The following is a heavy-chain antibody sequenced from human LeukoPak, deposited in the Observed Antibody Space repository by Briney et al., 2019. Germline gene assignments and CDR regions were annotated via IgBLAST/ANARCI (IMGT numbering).Heavy chain of an antibody. J-gene: IGHJ1*01. CDR3: ARDKYSSSWYASFQH. Sequence: ASVKVSCKVSGYTLTELSMHWVRQAPGKGLEWMGGFDPEDGETIYAQKFQGRVTMTEDTSTDTAYMELSSLRSEDTAVYYCARDKYSSSWYASFQHWGQGTLVTVSS. V-gene: IGHV1-24*01. CDR1: GYTLTELS. CDR2: FDPEDGET. D-gene: IGHD6-13*01.